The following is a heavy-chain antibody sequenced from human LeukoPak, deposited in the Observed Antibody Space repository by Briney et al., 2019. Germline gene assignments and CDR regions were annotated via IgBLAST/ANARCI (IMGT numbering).Heavy chain of an antibody. V-gene: IGHV4-38-2*02. CDR3: ARDSYGGWYEGYYYYMDV. CDR1: GYSISSGYY. J-gene: IGHJ6*03. Sequence: PSETLSLTCTVSGYSISSGYYWGWIRQPPGKGLEWIGSIYHSGSTYYNPSLKSRVTISGDTSKNQFSLKMSSVTAADTAVYYCARDSYGGWYEGYYYYMDVWGKGTTVTVSS. CDR2: IYHSGST. D-gene: IGHD6-19*01.